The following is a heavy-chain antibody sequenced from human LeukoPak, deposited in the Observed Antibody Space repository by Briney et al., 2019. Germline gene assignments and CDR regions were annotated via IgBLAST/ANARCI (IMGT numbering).Heavy chain of an antibody. J-gene: IGHJ5*02. V-gene: IGHV1-2*02. D-gene: IGHD5-12*01. CDR2: INPNSGGT. Sequence: GASVKVSCKASGYTFTGYYMHWVRQAPGQGLEWMGWINPNSGGTNYAQKFQGRVTMTRDTSISTAYMELSRLRSDDTAVYYCASVDIVATDPNQFDPWGQGTLVTVSS. CDR1: GYTFTGYY. CDR3: ASVDIVATDPNQFDP.